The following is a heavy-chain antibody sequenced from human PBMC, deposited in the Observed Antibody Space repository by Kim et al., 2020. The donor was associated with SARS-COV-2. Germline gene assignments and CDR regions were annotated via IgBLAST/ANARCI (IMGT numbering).Heavy chain of an antibody. D-gene: IGHD3-10*01. J-gene: IGHJ4*02. Sequence: SETLSLTCAVSGGSISSSNWWSWVRQPPGKGLEWIGEIYHSGSTNYNPSLKSRVTISVDKSKNQFSLKLSSVTAADTAVYYCARRYYYGSGSYYSRAYYFDDWGQGTLVTVSS. CDR3: ARRYYYGSGSYYSRAYYFDD. CDR1: GGSISSSNW. CDR2: IYHSGST. V-gene: IGHV4-4*02.